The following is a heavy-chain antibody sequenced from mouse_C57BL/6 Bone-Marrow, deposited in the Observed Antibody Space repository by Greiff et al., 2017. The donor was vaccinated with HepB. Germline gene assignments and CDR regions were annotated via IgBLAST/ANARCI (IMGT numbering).Heavy chain of an antibody. J-gene: IGHJ4*01. CDR3: ARLYYSNSYYAMDY. CDR2: IYPGSGST. CDR1: GYTFTSYW. Sequence: QVQLQQPGAELVKPGASVKMSCQASGYTFTSYWITWVKQRPGQGLEWIGDIYPGSGSTNYNEKFKSKATLTVDTSSSTAYMQLSSLTSEDSAVYYCARLYYSNSYYAMDYWGQGTSVTVSS. V-gene: IGHV1-55*01. D-gene: IGHD2-5*01.